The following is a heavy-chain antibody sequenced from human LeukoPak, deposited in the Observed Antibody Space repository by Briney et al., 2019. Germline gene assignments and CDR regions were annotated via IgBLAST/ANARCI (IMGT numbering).Heavy chain of an antibody. CDR2: IYHSGST. J-gene: IGHJ3*02. V-gene: IGHV4-39*07. CDR1: GGSISSSSYY. CDR3: ARDLGYCSSTSCYETAFDI. Sequence: PSETLSLTCTVSGGSISSSSYYWGWIRQPPGKGLEWIGSIYHSGSTYYNPSLKSRVTISVDTSKNQFSLKLSSVTAADTAVYYCARDLGYCSSTSCYETAFDIWGQGTMATVSS. D-gene: IGHD2-2*03.